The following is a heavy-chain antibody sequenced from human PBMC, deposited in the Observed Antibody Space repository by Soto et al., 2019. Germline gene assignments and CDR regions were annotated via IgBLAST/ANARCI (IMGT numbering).Heavy chain of an antibody. J-gene: IGHJ4*02. CDR3: ARDVEREPTGLIFWDY. Sequence: QVQLVQSGAEVKKPGASVKVSCKASGYTFTSYGISWVRQAPGQGLEWMGWISAYNGNTNYAQKLQGRVTMTTDTSTSTAYMERRSLRYDDTAVYYCARDVEREPTGLIFWDYWGQGTLVTVSS. CDR1: GYTFTSYG. D-gene: IGHD3-3*01. CDR2: ISAYNGNT. V-gene: IGHV1-18*01.